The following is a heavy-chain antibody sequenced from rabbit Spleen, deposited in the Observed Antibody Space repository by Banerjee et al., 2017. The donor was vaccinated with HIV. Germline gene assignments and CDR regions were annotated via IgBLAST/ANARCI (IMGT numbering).Heavy chain of an antibody. CDR2: INTVTGKT. J-gene: IGHJ4*01. CDR1: GVSFSDKDV. Sequence: EQLEESGGGLVKPEGSLTLTCKASGVSFSDKDVMCWVRQAPGKGLEWIACINTVTGKTVYASWAKGRFIMSRTSSTTVTLQVTSLTAADTATYFCARETWGATGNYGLWGPGTLVTVS. CDR3: ARETWGATGNYGL. D-gene: IGHD7-1*01. V-gene: IGHV1S45*01.